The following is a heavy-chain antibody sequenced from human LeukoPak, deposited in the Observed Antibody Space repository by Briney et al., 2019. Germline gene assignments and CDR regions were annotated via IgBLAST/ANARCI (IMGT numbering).Heavy chain of an antibody. CDR1: GFTFSSYG. Sequence: GGSLRLSCAASGFTFSSYGRHWVRQAPGKGLEWVAVISYDGSNKYYADSVKGRFTISRDNSKNTLYLQMNSLRAEETAVYYCAKDRSSSFDYWGQGTLVTVSS. D-gene: IGHD6-6*01. J-gene: IGHJ4*02. CDR2: ISYDGSNK. CDR3: AKDRSSSFDY. V-gene: IGHV3-30*18.